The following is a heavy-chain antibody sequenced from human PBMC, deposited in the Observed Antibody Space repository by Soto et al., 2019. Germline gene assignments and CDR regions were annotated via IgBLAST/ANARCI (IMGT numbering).Heavy chain of an antibody. Sequence: QVQLVQSGAEVKKPGSSVKVSCKASGGTFSSYAISWVRQAPGQGLEWMGGIIPIFGTANYAQKFQGRVTITADESTSKAYTEVRRLRSEDTALYRCASGGSSCGEGGTLGDYWGQGTLVTVSS. CDR2: IIPIFGTA. J-gene: IGHJ4*02. CDR1: GGTFSSYA. CDR3: ASGGSSCGEGGTLGDY. D-gene: IGHD6-6*01. V-gene: IGHV1-69*01.